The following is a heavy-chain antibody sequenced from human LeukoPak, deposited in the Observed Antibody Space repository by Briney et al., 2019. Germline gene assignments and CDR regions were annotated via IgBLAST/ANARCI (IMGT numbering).Heavy chain of an antibody. J-gene: IGHJ4*02. Sequence: SETLSLTSAVSGGSISRSNWWNWVGQPPGKGLDRMGEIHHSVRTNYNPSLKSRVTISVDKSKNQFSLKLSSVTAADTAVYYCARSGGYYSGSGSYYNYFDYWGQGTLVTVSS. V-gene: IGHV4-4*02. CDR3: ARSGGYYSGSGSYYNYFDY. D-gene: IGHD3-10*01. CDR1: GGSISRSNW. CDR2: IHHSVRT.